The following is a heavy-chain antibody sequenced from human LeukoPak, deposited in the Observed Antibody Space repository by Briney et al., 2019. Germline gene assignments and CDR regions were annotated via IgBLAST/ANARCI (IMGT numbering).Heavy chain of an antibody. Sequence: SVNVSCKASGGTFSSYAISWVRQAPGQGLEWMGGIIPIFGTANYAQKFQGRVTITADESTSTAYMELSSLRSEDTAVYYCARGRYCSSTSCHNWFDPWGQGTLVTVSS. CDR3: ARGRYCSSTSCHNWFDP. V-gene: IGHV1-69*13. CDR2: IIPIFGTA. J-gene: IGHJ5*02. CDR1: GGTFSSYA. D-gene: IGHD2-2*01.